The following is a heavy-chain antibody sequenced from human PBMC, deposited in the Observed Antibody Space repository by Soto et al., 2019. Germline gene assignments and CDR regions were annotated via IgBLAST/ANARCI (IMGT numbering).Heavy chain of an antibody. CDR2: LYTRGST. Sequence: SETLPLTCTVSGGSISSYCLSWIRQPAGKGLEWIGRLYTRGSTNYNPSLKSRVTMSVDRSKNQFSMKLSSLTAADTAVYYCARFDFGVGMDVWGKGTTVTVSS. J-gene: IGHJ6*04. CDR3: ARFDFGVGMDV. D-gene: IGHD3-3*01. CDR1: GGSISSYC. V-gene: IGHV4-4*07.